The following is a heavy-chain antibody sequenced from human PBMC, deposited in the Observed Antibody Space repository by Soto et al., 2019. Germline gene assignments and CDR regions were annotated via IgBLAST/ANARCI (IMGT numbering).Heavy chain of an antibody. Sequence: ASVKVSCKASRYSFTTYALHWVRQAPGQRLEWMGWINAGNGDTKYSEKFQGRVTITRDTSANTAYMELSSLRSEDTSVYYCARDPGTGAALRAYHFDYWGQGALVTVSS. CDR3: ARDPGTGAALRAYHFDY. D-gene: IGHD1-1*01. CDR2: INAGNGDT. V-gene: IGHV1-3*01. CDR1: RYSFTTYA. J-gene: IGHJ4*02.